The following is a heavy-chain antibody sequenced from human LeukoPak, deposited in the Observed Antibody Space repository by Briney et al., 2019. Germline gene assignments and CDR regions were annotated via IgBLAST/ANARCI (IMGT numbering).Heavy chain of an antibody. D-gene: IGHD6-13*01. CDR2: IYTSGST. V-gene: IGHV4-61*02. CDR3: AREVSSSWYDYYYMDV. CDR1: GGSISSGSYY. Sequence: SQTLSLTCTVSGGSISSGSYYWSWIRQPAGKGLEWIGRIYTSGSTNYNPSLKSRVTISVDTSKNQFSLKLSSVTAADTAVYYCAREVSSSWYDYYYMDVWGKGTTVTASS. J-gene: IGHJ6*03.